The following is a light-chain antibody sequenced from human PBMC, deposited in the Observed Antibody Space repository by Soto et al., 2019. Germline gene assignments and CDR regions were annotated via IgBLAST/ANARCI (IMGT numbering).Light chain of an antibody. J-gene: IGKJ4*01. CDR2: EAF. CDR1: QDIRRY. Sequence: DIKMTQSPSSLSASVGDRVIITCRASQDIRRYFNWYQQKPGKAPKLLIYEAFSLQGGVPSRFSGSGSGTEFTLTITSLQAEDVATYYCQQSYSTPLTFGGGTKVEIK. CDR3: QQSYSTPLT. V-gene: IGKV1-39*01.